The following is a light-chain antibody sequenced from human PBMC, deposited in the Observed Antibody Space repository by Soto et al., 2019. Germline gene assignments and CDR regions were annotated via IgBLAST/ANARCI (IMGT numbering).Light chain of an antibody. CDR3: SSFAGNNSLV. CDR2: EVS. V-gene: IGLV2-8*01. Sequence: QSALPQPPSASGSPGQAVTISCTGTSSDVGGYNYVAWYQQHPGNDPKLMISEVSKRPSGVPDRYSGSKSGNTASLTVSGRQAEDEADYYCSSFAGNNSLVFGGGTKRTVL. J-gene: IGLJ2*01. CDR1: SSDVGGYNY.